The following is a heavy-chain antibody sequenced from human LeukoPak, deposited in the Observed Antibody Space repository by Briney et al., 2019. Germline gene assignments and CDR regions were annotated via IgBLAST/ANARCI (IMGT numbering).Heavy chain of an antibody. J-gene: IGHJ4*02. V-gene: IGHV4-39*07. CDR1: GGSISRNSYY. Sequence: SETLSLTCTVSGGSISRNSYYWGWIRQPPGKGLEWIGTNFYSGSTYYNPSLKSRVTMSLDRSKNHLSLTLTSVTAADTAVYYCSRESGAFSPFGYWGQGTLVTVSS. CDR3: SRESGAFSPFGY. CDR2: NFYSGST. D-gene: IGHD1-26*01.